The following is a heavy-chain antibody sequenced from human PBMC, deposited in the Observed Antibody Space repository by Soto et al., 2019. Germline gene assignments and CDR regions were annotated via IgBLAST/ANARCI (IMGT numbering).Heavy chain of an antibody. V-gene: IGHV3-7*04. D-gene: IGHD3-22*01. J-gene: IGHJ3*02. CDR3: ARGDYYDTSGPFSDAFDI. Sequence: GGSLRISCAASGFTFSNYWMSWVRQAPGKGLEWVANIKQDGSEKWYVDSVKGRFIISRDNAKKSLYLQMNSLRAEDTAVYFCARGDYYDTSGPFSDAFDIWGQGTLVTVSS. CDR1: GFTFSNYW. CDR2: IKQDGSEK.